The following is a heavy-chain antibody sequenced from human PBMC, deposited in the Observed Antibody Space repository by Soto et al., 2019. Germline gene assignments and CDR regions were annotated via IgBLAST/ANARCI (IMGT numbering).Heavy chain of an antibody. CDR3: ARDHPGYDFWSGYYRAKWFDP. Sequence: PXETLSLPCTVSGGSVSSGSYYWSWIRQPPGKVLEWIGYIYYSGSTNYNPSLKSRVTISVDTSKNQFSLKLSSVTAADTAVYYRARDHPGYDFWSGYYRAKWFDPWAQGTLVTVSS. CDR2: IYYSGST. CDR1: GGSVSSGSYY. V-gene: IGHV4-61*01. J-gene: IGHJ5*02. D-gene: IGHD3-3*01.